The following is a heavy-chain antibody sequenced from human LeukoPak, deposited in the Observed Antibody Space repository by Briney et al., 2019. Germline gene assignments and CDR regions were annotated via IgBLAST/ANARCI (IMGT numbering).Heavy chain of an antibody. CDR1: GFTFSIYA. CDR3: AKDGAQYSSGPECDP. Sequence: GGSLRLSCAASGFTFSIYAMTWVRQAPGKGLEWVPGISGSGGNTYYADSVKGRFTISRDNSKKTVSLEMSSLTAADTGVYYCAKDGAQYSSGPECDPRGQGALVTVSP. D-gene: IGHD6-19*01. J-gene: IGHJ5*02. CDR2: ISGSGGNT. V-gene: IGHV3-23*01.